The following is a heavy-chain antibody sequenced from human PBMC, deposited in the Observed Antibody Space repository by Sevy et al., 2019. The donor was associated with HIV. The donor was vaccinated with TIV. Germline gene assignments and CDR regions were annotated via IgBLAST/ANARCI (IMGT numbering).Heavy chain of an antibody. CDR2: INYTGST. D-gene: IGHD2-8*02. CDR1: GDSISNGEYY. CDR3: ARGDTVLPTGGFDI. J-gene: IGHJ2*01. Sequence: SETLSLTCTVSGDSISNGEYYWTWIRQHPGKGLEWIGYINYTGSTYYNPSLESGVTVSVDMAKNQFSLRLTSVTAADTAMYYCARGDTVLPTGGFDIWGRGTLVTVSS. V-gene: IGHV4-31*03.